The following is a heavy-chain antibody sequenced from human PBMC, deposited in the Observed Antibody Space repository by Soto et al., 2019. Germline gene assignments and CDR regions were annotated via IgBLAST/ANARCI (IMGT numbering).Heavy chain of an antibody. J-gene: IGHJ4*02. CDR1: GFTFSNYG. CDR2: TSDGST. V-gene: IGHV3-23*01. D-gene: IGHD6-19*01. Sequence: EVQLLGSGGGSVQPGGSLRLSCAASGFTFSNYGMTWVRQAPGKGLEWLSATSDGSTFYRESVKGRFTMSRDDSINMLFLHMXXXXXXXXATYYCARLVPGTWFGDYWGQGILVSVSS. CDR3: ARLVPGTWFGDY.